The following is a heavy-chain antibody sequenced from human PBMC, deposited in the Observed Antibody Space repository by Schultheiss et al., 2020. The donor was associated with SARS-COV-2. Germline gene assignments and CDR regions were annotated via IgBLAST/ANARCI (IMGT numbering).Heavy chain of an antibody. CDR3: ASRVGATGY. CDR1: GFTFSSYW. D-gene: IGHD1-26*01. J-gene: IGHJ1*01. V-gene: IGHV3-30*01. CDR2: ISYDGSNK. Sequence: GSLRLSCAASGFTFSSYWMSWVRQAPGKGLEWVAVISYDGSNKYYADCVKGRLTISRDNSKNTLYLQMNSLRAEDTAVYYCASRVGATGYWGQGTLVTVSS.